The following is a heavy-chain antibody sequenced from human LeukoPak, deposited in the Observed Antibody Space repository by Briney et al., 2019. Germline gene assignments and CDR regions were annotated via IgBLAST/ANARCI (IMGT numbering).Heavy chain of an antibody. CDR1: GGTFSSYA. J-gene: IGHJ6*03. Sequence: SVKVSCKASGGTFSSYAISWVRQAPGQGLEWMGGIIPIFGTANYAQKFQGRVTITTDESTSTAYMELSSLRSEDTAVYYCARHREAAGDYYDMDVWGKGTTVTVSS. CDR3: ARHREAAGDYYDMDV. V-gene: IGHV1-69*05. D-gene: IGHD6-13*01. CDR2: IIPIFGTA.